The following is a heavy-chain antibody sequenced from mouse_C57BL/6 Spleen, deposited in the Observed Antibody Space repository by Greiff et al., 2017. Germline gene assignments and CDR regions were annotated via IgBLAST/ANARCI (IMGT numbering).Heavy chain of an antibody. Sequence: QVQLQQPGAELVKPGASVKMSCKASGYTFTSYWITWVKQRPGQGLEWIGDIYPGSGSTNYNEKFKSKATLTVDTSSSTAYMQLSSLTSEDSAVYYCARDMVYDYDGVAWFAYWGQGTLVTVSA. CDR3: ARDMVYDYDGVAWFAY. CDR2: IYPGSGST. J-gene: IGHJ3*01. CDR1: GYTFTSYW. D-gene: IGHD2-4*01. V-gene: IGHV1-55*01.